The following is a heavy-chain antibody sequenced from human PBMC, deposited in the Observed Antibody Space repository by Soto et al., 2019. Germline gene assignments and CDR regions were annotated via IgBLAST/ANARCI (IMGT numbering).Heavy chain of an antibody. Sequence: ASVKISCKASGYTFINYGITWVRQTPGQGLEWMGWISGYNGKTNYAQNLQGRVTMTTDTSTSTDYMELRSLRTDDTAVYYCARDEVPAANWLELCGEGTLVTVSS. CDR2: ISGYNGKT. D-gene: IGHD2-2*01. CDR3: ARDEVPAANWLEL. J-gene: IGHJ5*02. V-gene: IGHV1-18*01. CDR1: GYTFINYG.